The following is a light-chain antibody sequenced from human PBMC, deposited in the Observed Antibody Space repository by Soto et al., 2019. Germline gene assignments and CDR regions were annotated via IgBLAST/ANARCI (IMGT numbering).Light chain of an antibody. J-gene: IGLJ2*01. Sequence: QSALTQPASVSGSPGQSIAISCTGTSSDVGNYNYVSWYQHHPGKVPKLMIYEVSNRPSGISDRFSGSKSGNTASLTISGLQPDDEADYCCSSYASSSTIVFGGGTKLTVL. CDR2: EVS. V-gene: IGLV2-14*01. CDR3: SSYASSSTIV. CDR1: SSDVGNYNY.